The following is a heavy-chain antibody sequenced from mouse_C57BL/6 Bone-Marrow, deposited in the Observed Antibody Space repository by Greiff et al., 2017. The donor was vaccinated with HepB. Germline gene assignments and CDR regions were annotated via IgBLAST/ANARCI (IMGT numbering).Heavy chain of an antibody. J-gene: IGHJ1*03. CDR2: ILPGSGST. D-gene: IGHD2-5*01. CDR1: GYTFTGYW. CDR3: AQDGYSNYWYFDV. V-gene: IGHV1-9*01. Sequence: QVQLKQSAAELMKPGASVKLSCKATGYTFTGYWIEWVKQRPGHGLEWIGEILPGSGSTNYNEKFKGKATFTADTSSNTAYMQLSSLTTEDSAIYYCAQDGYSNYWYFDVWGTGTTVTVSS.